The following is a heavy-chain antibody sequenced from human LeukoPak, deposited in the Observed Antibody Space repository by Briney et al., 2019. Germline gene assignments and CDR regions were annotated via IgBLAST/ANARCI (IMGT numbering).Heavy chain of an antibody. CDR3: ARENYGDSDY. Sequence: SQTLSLTCTVSGGSISSGSYYWSWIRQPPGKGLEWIGYIYYSGSTNYNPSLKSRVTISVDTSKNQFSLKLSSVTAADTAVYYCARENYGDSDYWGQGTLVTVSS. CDR1: GGSISSGSYY. CDR2: IYYSGST. J-gene: IGHJ4*02. V-gene: IGHV4-61*01. D-gene: IGHD4-17*01.